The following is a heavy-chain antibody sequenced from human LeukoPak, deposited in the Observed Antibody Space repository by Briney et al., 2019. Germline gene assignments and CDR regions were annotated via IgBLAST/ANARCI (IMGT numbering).Heavy chain of an antibody. CDR1: GFTFSDYY. Sequence: PGGSLRLSCAASGFTFSDYYMNWVRQAPGKGLEWVSAISGSGGSTYYADSVKGRFTISRDNSKNTLYLQMNSLRAEDTAVYYCAKDTSELLDSDAVDYWGQGTLVTVSS. CDR2: ISGSGGST. J-gene: IGHJ4*02. V-gene: IGHV3-23*01. D-gene: IGHD1-26*01. CDR3: AKDTSELLDSDAVDY.